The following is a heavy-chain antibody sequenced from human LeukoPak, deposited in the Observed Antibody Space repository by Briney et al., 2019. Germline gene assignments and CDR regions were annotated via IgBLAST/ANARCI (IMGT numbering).Heavy chain of an antibody. CDR2: IYTSGST. V-gene: IGHV4-61*02. J-gene: IGHJ4*02. CDR1: GGSISSGSYY. Sequence: PSETLSLTCTVSGGSISSGSYYWSWIRQPAGKGLEWIGRIYTSGSTNYNPSLKSRVTISVDTSKNQFSLKLSSVTAADTAVYYCAREGSDWYYFDYWGQGTLVTVSS. CDR3: AREGSDWYYFDY. D-gene: IGHD6-19*01.